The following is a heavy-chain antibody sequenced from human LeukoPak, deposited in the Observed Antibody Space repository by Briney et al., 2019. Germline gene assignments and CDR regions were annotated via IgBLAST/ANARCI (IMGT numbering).Heavy chain of an antibody. CDR1: GGSFSGYY. CDR2: INHSGST. CDR3: ARSPYSSGWYFWFDP. D-gene: IGHD6-19*01. Sequence: SETLSLTCAVYGGSFSGYYWSWIRQPPGKGLEWIGEINHSGSTNYNPSLKSRVTISVDTSKNQFSLKLSSVTAADTAVYCCARSPYSSGWYFWFDPWGQGTLVTVSS. V-gene: IGHV4-34*01. J-gene: IGHJ5*02.